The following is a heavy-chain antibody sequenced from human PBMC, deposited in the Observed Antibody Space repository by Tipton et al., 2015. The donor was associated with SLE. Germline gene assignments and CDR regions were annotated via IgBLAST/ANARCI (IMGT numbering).Heavy chain of an antibody. CDR3: ARGLFQTGMGV. CDR1: GGSISSSSYY. Sequence: TLSLTCTVSGGSISSSSYYWGWIRQPPGKGLEWIGSIYYSGSPYYNPSLKSRVTISVDTPKNQFSLKLSSVTAADTAVYYCARGLFQTGMGVWGQGTTVTIPS. CDR2: IYYSGSP. D-gene: IGHD2/OR15-2a*01. J-gene: IGHJ6*02. V-gene: IGHV4-39*01.